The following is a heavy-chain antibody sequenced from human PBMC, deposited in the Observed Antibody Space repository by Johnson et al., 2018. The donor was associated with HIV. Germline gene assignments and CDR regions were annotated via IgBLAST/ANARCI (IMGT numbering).Heavy chain of an antibody. Sequence: VQLVESGGGLVQPGGSLRLSCEASGFTFSSYWMSWVRQAPGKGLEWVANIKQDGSERYYVDSMKGRFTISRDNAKNSLYLQMNSLRAEDTAVYYCARGALGDWVDAFDIWGQGTMVTVSS. CDR3: ARGALGDWVDAFDI. CDR2: IKQDGSER. J-gene: IGHJ3*02. CDR1: GFTFSSYW. D-gene: IGHD3-16*01. V-gene: IGHV3-7*05.